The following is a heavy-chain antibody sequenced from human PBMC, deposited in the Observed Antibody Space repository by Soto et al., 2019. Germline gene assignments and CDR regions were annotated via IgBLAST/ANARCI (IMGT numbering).Heavy chain of an antibody. V-gene: IGHV3-11*01. CDR3: GRRSAFDI. J-gene: IGHJ3*02. CDR2: ISSSGTTI. Sequence: PRGSFILSCAASGFIFSDYYMSWIRQAPGKGLEWVSYISSSGTTIYYADSVKGRFTISRDNAKNSLYLQMNSLRAEDTAVYYWGRRSAFDIWGQGTMGTVSS. CDR1: GFIFSDYY.